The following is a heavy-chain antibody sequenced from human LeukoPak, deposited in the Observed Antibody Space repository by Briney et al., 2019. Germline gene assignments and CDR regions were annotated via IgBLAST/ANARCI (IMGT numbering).Heavy chain of an antibody. CDR1: GFTFSSYD. CDR3: ARGLRSGSYFTSGDYYYGMDV. CDR2: IGTAGDT. Sequence: GGSLRLSCAASGFTFSSYDMHWVRQATGKGLELVSAIGTAGDTYYPGSVKGRFTISRENAKNSLYLQMNSLRAGDTAVYYCARGLRSGSYFTSGDYYYGMDVWGQGTTVTVSS. V-gene: IGHV3-13*01. J-gene: IGHJ6*02. D-gene: IGHD3-10*01.